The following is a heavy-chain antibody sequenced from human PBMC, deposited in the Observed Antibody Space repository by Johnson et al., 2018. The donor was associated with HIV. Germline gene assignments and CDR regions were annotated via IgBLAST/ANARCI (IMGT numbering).Heavy chain of an antibody. CDR1: GFSFSSHW. CDR3: ARDDYAFHI. J-gene: IGHJ3*02. CDR2: ISYDGSNK. D-gene: IGHD2-21*02. Sequence: QVQLVESGGGLVQPGGSLRLSCAASGFSFSSHWMVWVRQAPGKGLEWVAVISYDGSNKYYADSVKGRFTISRDNSKNTLYLQMNSLRAEDTAVYYCARDDYAFHIWGQGTVVTVSS. V-gene: IGHV3-30*03.